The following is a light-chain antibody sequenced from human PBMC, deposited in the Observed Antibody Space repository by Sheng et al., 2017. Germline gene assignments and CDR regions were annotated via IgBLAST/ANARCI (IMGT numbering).Light chain of an antibody. CDR2: DAS. CDR1: QSVSTY. Sequence: EIVLTQSPDTLSLSPGERATLSCRASQSVSTYLAWYQQKPGQVPRLLIYDASTRATGIPARVSGSGSGTDFTLTISSLQSEDFAVYYCQLYNNWPITFGQGTRLEIK. V-gene: IGKV3-15*01. J-gene: IGKJ5*01. CDR3: QLYNNWPIT.